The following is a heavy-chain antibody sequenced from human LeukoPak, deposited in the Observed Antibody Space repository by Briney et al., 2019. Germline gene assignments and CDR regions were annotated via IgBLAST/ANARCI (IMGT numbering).Heavy chain of an antibody. CDR2: TYYRSKWYN. J-gene: IGHJ4*02. CDR3: ARDSLIGGAETFDY. Sequence: SQTLSLTCAISGDSFSSNSAAWNWIRQSPSRGLEWLGRTYYRSKWYNDYAVSVKSRITINPDRSKNQFSLQLNSVTPEDTAVYYCARDSLIGGAETFDYGGQGTLVTVSS. V-gene: IGHV6-1*01. D-gene: IGHD1-26*01. CDR1: GDSFSSNSAA.